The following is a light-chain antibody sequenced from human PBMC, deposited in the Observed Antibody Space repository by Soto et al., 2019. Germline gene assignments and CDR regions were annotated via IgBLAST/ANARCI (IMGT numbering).Light chain of an antibody. J-gene: IGKJ2*01. CDR2: AAS. CDR1: QSISSSY. Sequence: EIVLTQSPGTLSLSPGEGAALSCRTSQSISSSYLAWCQQKPGQAPRLLIYAASSRATGIPDRFSGSGSGTDFTLTISRLEPEDFAVYYCQLYGGSHMFSFGQGTKLEIK. V-gene: IGKV3-20*01. CDR3: QLYGGSHMFS.